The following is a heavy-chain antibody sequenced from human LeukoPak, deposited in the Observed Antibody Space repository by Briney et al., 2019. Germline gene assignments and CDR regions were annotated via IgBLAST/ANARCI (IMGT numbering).Heavy chain of an antibody. J-gene: IGHJ4*02. CDR1: GFTFSSYW. V-gene: IGHV3-74*01. CDR2: INSDGSST. CDR3: AGSPYYYDSSGYLYYFDY. D-gene: IGHD3-22*01. Sequence: GGSLRLSCAASGFTFSSYWIHWVRQAPGKGLVWVSRINSDGSSTSYADSVKGRFTISRDNAKNTLYLQMNSLRAEDTAVYYCAGSPYYYDSSGYLYYFDYWGQGTLGTVSS.